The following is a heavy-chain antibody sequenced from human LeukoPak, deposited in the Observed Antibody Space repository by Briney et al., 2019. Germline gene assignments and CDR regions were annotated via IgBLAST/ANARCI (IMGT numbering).Heavy chain of an antibody. D-gene: IGHD3-3*01. CDR3: VRGQFSAFDI. Sequence: KLSQTLSLTCAISGDSVSSNSAAWNWIRQSPSRGLEWLGRTYYRSKWYSDYAVSVKSRITVNPDTSKNQFSLQLNSVTPEDTAVYYCVRGQFSAFDIWGQGTMVTVTS. V-gene: IGHV6-1*01. CDR1: GDSVSSNSAA. J-gene: IGHJ3*02. CDR2: TYYRSKWYS.